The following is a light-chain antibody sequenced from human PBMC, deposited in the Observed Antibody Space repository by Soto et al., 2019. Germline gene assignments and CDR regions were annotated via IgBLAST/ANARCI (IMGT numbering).Light chain of an antibody. CDR1: RSNIGHNY. Sequence: QSVLTQPPSVSAAPGQKVTISCSGSRSNIGHNYVSWYQQLPGTAPKLLIYDNNKRPSGIPDRFSGSKSGTSATLGITGLQTGDEADYYCGTWDSSLSAFVFGTGTKVTVL. V-gene: IGLV1-51*01. CDR3: GTWDSSLSAFV. J-gene: IGLJ1*01. CDR2: DNN.